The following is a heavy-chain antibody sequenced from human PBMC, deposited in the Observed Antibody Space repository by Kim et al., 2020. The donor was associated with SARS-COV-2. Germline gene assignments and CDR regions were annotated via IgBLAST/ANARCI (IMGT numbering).Heavy chain of an antibody. CDR3: ARDRPAVTNWFDP. J-gene: IGHJ5*02. Sequence: AQKLQGRVTMTTDTSTSTAYMELRSLGSDDTAVYYCARDRPAVTNWFDPWGQGTLVTV. V-gene: IGHV1-18*01. D-gene: IGHD4-17*01.